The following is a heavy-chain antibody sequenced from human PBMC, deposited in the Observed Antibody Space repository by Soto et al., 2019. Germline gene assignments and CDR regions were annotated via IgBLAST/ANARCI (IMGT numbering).Heavy chain of an antibody. Sequence: SETLSLTCTVSGSSISSHYWSWIRQFPGKGLEWIGYIYYSGSTKYNPSLKSRVTISVDTSNDQFSMKLSSVTAADTAVYYCARDRYSNGWLDYWGQGTLVTVSS. CDR1: GSSISSHY. J-gene: IGHJ4*02. V-gene: IGHV4-59*11. CDR3: ARDRYSNGWLDY. CDR2: IYYSGST. D-gene: IGHD6-19*01.